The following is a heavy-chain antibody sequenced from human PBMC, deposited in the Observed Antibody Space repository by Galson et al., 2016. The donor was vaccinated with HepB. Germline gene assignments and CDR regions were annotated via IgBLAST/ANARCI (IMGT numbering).Heavy chain of an antibody. D-gene: IGHD6-19*01. CDR1: GASTSGYY. V-gene: IGHV4-59*01. CDR2: IYYSGRN. Sequence: ETLSLTCTVSGASTSGYYLSWIRQPPGKGLEWIGYIYYSGRNNYNPSLQSRVTISVDTSKTQFPLKLSSVTAADTAVYYCARDDSGGWYGFHYGMDVWGQGTTVTVSS. J-gene: IGHJ6*02. CDR3: ARDDSGGWYGFHYGMDV.